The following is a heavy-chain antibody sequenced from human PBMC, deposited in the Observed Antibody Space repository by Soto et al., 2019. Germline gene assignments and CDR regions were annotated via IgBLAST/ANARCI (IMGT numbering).Heavy chain of an antibody. CDR2: IDPSDSYT. Sequence: GESLKISCKGSGYSFTSYWISWVRQMPGKGLEWMGRIDPSDSYTKYSPSFQGHVTISADKSISTAYLQWSSLKASDTAMYYCALSNLFGGFRSTNPENAFDFWGQGTLVTVSS. CDR1: GYSFTSYW. J-gene: IGHJ4*02. D-gene: IGHD3-10*02. CDR3: ALSNLFGGFRSTNPENAFDF. V-gene: IGHV5-10-1*01.